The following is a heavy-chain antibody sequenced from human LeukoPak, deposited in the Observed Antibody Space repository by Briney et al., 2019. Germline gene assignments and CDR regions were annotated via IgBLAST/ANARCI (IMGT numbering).Heavy chain of an antibody. J-gene: IGHJ4*02. CDR2: IYHLGGA. D-gene: IGHD6-19*01. CDR1: GSSFTTSNYY. V-gene: IGHV4-39*02. CDR3: ANHREGWYFES. Sequence: SESLSLTCSVSGSSFTTSNYYWVWMPQYPGKGLEWISSIYHLGGAYYRKSLLSRATISIDRSKDHIYLKLTSVTATAAAVYYCANHREGWYFESWGQGTLVTVSS.